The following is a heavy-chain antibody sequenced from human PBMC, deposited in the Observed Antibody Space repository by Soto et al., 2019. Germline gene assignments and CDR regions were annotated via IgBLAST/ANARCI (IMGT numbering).Heavy chain of an antibody. CDR1: GVTFSDAW. D-gene: IGHD2-21*02. J-gene: IGHJ4*02. CDR3: MTDDCPIRGADY. Sequence: EVKLVESGGGLVKPGGSLRLSCAASGVTFSDAWMHWVRQAPGKGLEWVGRIQRNADGGTTDYGAPVKGRFTISRDESKSTLYLQMNSLTTDDTAVYYCMTDDCPIRGADYWSQGTLVTVSS. V-gene: IGHV3-15*07. CDR2: IQRNADGGTT.